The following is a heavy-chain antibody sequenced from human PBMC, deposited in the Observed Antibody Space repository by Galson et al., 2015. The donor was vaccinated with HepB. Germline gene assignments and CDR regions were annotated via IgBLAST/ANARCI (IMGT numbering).Heavy chain of an antibody. CDR1: GFTFSIAW. CDR2: IKSKTDGGTT. Sequence: SLRLSCAASGFTFSIAWMSWVRQTPGKGLEWLGRIKSKTDGGTTDYATPVKGRFTISRGDSKNTLYLQMNSLKTEDTAVYYCACNQYSNSGFDYWGQGTLVTVSS. D-gene: IGHD6-6*01. V-gene: IGHV3-15*01. CDR3: ACNQYSNSGFDY. J-gene: IGHJ4*02.